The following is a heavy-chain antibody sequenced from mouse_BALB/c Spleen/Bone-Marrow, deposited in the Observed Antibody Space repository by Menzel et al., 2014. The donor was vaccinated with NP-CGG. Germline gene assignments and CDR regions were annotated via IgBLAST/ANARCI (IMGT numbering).Heavy chain of an antibody. D-gene: IGHD2-1*01. Sequence: QVQLQQSGAELVMTGASVKMSCKASGYTFTDYWMHWVKQRPGQGLEWIGAIDTSDSYTSYNQKFKGKATLTVDESSSTAYKQLSSRTSEVSAGYYCAFYYGNYGDYWGQGTTLTVSS. V-gene: IGHV1-69*01. J-gene: IGHJ2*01. CDR2: IDTSDSYT. CDR3: AFYYGNYGDY. CDR1: GYTFTDYW.